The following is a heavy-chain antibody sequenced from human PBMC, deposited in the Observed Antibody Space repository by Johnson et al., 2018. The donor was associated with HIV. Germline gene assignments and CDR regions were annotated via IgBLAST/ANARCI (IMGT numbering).Heavy chain of an antibody. Sequence: VQLVESGGGLVQPGRSLRLSCAASGFTFDDYAMHWVRQAPGKGLEWVSGISWNSFSIGYADSVKGRFTISRDNAKNFLYLQMNSPRAEDTALYYCAKVQYSYGLDAVDIWGQGTMVSVSS. CDR2: ISWNSFSI. CDR3: AKVQYSYGLDAVDI. D-gene: IGHD5-18*01. CDR1: GFTFDDYA. J-gene: IGHJ3*02. V-gene: IGHV3-9*01.